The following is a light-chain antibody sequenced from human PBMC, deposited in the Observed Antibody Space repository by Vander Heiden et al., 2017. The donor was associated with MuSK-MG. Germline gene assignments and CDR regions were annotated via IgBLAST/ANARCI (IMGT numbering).Light chain of an antibody. CDR1: QSISSW. Sequence: DIQMTQSPSTLSASVGDRVTITCRASQSISSWLAWYQQKPGKAPKLLIYTASSLESGVPSRFSGSGSGTEFTLTISSLQPDDFATYYCQQENSSSYTFGQGTKVEIK. CDR3: QQENSSSYT. V-gene: IGKV1-5*03. CDR2: TAS. J-gene: IGKJ2*01.